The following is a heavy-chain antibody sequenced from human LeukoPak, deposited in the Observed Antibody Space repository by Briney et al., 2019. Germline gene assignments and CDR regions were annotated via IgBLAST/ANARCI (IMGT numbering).Heavy chain of an antibody. CDR2: IYPGDSDT. CDR3: ARQSYNTKSIDF. V-gene: IGHV5-51*01. J-gene: IGHJ4*02. Sequence: GESLKISCKGSGYSFTSYWIGWVRQMPGKGLEWMGIIYPGDSDTRYSPSFQGQVTISADKSINTAYLQWSSLKALDTAIYFCARQSYNTKSIDFWGQGNLVTVSS. D-gene: IGHD2-8*01. CDR1: GYSFTSYW.